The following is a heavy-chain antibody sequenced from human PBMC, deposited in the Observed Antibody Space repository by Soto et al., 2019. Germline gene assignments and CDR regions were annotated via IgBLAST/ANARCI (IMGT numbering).Heavy chain of an antibody. CDR2: IYYSGST. V-gene: IGHV4-39*01. Sequence: QLQLQESGPGLVKPSETLSLTCTVSGGSISSSSYYWGWIRQPPGKGLEWIGSIYYSGSTYYNPSLKSRVTISVDTSKNQFSLKLSSVTAADTAVYYCEFRVGSSRVVDYWGQGTLVTVSS. J-gene: IGHJ4*02. D-gene: IGHD6-13*01. CDR1: GGSISSSSYY. CDR3: EFRVGSSRVVDY.